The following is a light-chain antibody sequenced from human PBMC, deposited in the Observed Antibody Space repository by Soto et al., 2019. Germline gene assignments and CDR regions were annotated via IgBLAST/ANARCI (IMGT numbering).Light chain of an antibody. Sequence: DIVLTQSPLSLPVTPGEPASISCRTSQSLLQSDGYNYLDWYLQKPGQSPQLLIYLGSSRASGVPDRFSGSGSGTDFTLKISRVEAEDVGIYYCMQGLQTRTFGGGTKVEIK. CDR2: LGS. CDR3: MQGLQTRT. J-gene: IGKJ4*01. V-gene: IGKV2-28*01. CDR1: QSLLQSDGYNY.